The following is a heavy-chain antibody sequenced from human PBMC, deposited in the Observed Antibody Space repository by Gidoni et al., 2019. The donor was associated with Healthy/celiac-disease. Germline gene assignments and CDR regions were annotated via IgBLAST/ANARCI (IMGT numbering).Heavy chain of an antibody. CDR3: AREARTLNLFDY. V-gene: IGHV4-31*03. CDR1: GGSIRSGGYY. J-gene: IGHJ4*02. CDR2: LYYSGST. Sequence: QVQLQESGPGLVKPSQTLSLTCTVSGGSIRSGGYYWSWIRQHPGKGLEWIGYLYYSGSTYYNPSLKSRVTISVDTSKNQFSLKLSSVTAADTAVYYCAREARTLNLFDYWGQGTLVTVSS.